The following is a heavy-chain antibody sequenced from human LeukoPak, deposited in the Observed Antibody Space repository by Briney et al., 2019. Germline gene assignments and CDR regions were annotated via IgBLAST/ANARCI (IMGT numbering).Heavy chain of an antibody. CDR3: VRDISGYYFDY. Sequence: GGSLRLSCAASGFTFSSYWMHWVRQAPGKGLVWVSRINSDGSSTNYADSVKGRFTISRDNAKNSLYLQLNSLRAEDTALYYCVRDISGYYFDYWGQGTLVTVSS. CDR2: INSDGSST. CDR1: GFTFSSYW. J-gene: IGHJ4*02. V-gene: IGHV3-74*01. D-gene: IGHD3-22*01.